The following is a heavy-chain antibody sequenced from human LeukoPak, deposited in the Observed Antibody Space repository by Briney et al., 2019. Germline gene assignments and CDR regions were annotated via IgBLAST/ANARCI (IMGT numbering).Heavy chain of an antibody. V-gene: IGHV4-34*01. CDR3: ARGIEGIAAAGLNWFDP. CDR2: INHSGST. D-gene: IGHD6-13*01. Sequence: SETLSFTCAVYGGSFSGYYWSWIRQPPGKGLEWIGEINHSGSTNYNPSLKSRVTISVDTSKNQFSLKLSSVTAADTAVYYCARGIEGIAAAGLNWFDPWGQGTLVTVSS. J-gene: IGHJ5*02. CDR1: GGSFSGYY.